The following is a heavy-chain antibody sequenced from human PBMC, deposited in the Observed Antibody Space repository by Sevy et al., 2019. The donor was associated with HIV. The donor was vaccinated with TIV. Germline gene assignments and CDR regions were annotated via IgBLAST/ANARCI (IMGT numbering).Heavy chain of an antibody. J-gene: IGHJ4*02. CDR2: ISGSSGST. CDR3: AKATISSSSFDY. D-gene: IGHD6-6*01. V-gene: IGHV3-23*01. CDR1: GFTFSSYA. Sequence: GGSLRLSCAASGFTFSSYAMSWVRQAPGKGLEWVSAISGSSGSTYYADSVKGRFTISRDNSKNTLYLQMNSLRAEDTAVYYCAKATISSSSFDYWGQGTLVTVSS.